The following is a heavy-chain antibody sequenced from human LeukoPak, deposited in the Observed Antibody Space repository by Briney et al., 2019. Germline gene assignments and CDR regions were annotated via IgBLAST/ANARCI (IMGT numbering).Heavy chain of an antibody. CDR2: ISYDGSNK. Sequence: GRSQRLSCAASGFTFSSYAIHWVRQAPGKGLEWVAVISYDGSNKYYADSVKGRFTISRDNAKKSLFLQMTSLRAEDTAVYYCARAPEWELRGQYFDYWGQGALVTVSS. CDR1: GFTFSSYA. D-gene: IGHD1-26*01. V-gene: IGHV3-30-3*01. J-gene: IGHJ4*02. CDR3: ARAPEWELRGQYFDY.